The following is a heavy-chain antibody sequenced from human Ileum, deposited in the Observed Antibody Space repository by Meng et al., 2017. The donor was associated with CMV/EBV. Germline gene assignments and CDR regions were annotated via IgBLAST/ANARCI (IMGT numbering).Heavy chain of an antibody. CDR3: ARGPGASTREGLDY. CDR2: FDSSDTC. Sequence: QVTLEVSGRALVKVCETLSLTCAVSGGSINDYYWSWFRQSAGKRLSWIGRFDSSDTCTCHPSLNSRVTMSLDTSKNQFSLNLRSVTAADTAIYYCARGPGASTREGLDYWGLGTLVTVSS. V-gene: IGHV4-4*07. CDR1: GGSINDYY. J-gene: IGHJ4*02. D-gene: IGHD1-26*01.